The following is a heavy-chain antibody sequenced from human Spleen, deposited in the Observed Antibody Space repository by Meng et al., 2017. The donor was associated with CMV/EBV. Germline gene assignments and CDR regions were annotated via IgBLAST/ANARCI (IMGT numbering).Heavy chain of an antibody. CDR2: IIPILGIA. CDR3: ARVLSLRGAVAGLSYYYGMDV. D-gene: IGHD6-19*01. CDR1: GGTFSSYT. Sequence: SVKVSCKASGGTFSSYTISWVRQAPGQGLEWMGRIIPILGIANYAQKFQGRVTITADKSTSTAYMELSRLRSDDTAVYYCARVLSLRGAVAGLSYYYGMDVWGQGTTVTVSS. V-gene: IGHV1-69*02. J-gene: IGHJ6*02.